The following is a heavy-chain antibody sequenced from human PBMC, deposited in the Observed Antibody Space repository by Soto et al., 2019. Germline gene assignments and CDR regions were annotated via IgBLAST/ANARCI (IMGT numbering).Heavy chain of an antibody. CDR2: IIPIFGTA. CDR3: ARDLVVGPRRAFDI. J-gene: IGHJ3*02. CDR1: GGTFSSYA. V-gene: IGHV1-69*13. Sequence: SVKVSCKASGGTFSSYAISWVRQAPGQGLEWMGGIIPIFGTANYAQKFQGRVTITADESTSTAYMELSSLRSEGTAVYYCARDLVVGPRRAFDIWGQGTRVTVAS. D-gene: IGHD1-26*01.